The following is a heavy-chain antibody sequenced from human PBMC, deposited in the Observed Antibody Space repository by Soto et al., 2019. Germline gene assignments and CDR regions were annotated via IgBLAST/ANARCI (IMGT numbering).Heavy chain of an antibody. CDR1: GFTFSSYG. V-gene: IGHV3-33*01. Sequence: QVQLVESGGGVVQPGRSLRLSCAASGFTFSSYGMHWVRQAPGKGLEWVAVIWYDGSNKYYADSVKGRFTISRDNSKNTLYLQMNSLRAEDTAVYYCARDWGAAGDDAFDIWGQGTMVTVSS. J-gene: IGHJ3*02. CDR2: IWYDGSNK. CDR3: ARDWGAAGDDAFDI. D-gene: IGHD6-13*01.